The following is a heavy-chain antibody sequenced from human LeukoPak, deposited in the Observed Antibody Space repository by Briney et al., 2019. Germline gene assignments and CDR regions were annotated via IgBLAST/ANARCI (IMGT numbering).Heavy chain of an antibody. V-gene: IGHV5-51*01. Sequence: GESLKISCKGSGYSFSSYWIGWVRQMPGKGLEWMGIIYPGDSDTRYSPSFQGQVTISADKSISTAYLQWSSLKASDTAMYYCARDGAVAGTYNWFDPWGQGTLVTVSS. J-gene: IGHJ5*02. CDR1: GYSFSSYW. D-gene: IGHD6-19*01. CDR3: ARDGAVAGTYNWFDP. CDR2: IYPGDSDT.